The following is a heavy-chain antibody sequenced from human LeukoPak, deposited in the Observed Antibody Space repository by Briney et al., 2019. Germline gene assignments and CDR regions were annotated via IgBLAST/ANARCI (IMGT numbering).Heavy chain of an antibody. J-gene: IGHJ4*02. CDR2: IYTSGST. CDR3: AKDSSGYYFKY. D-gene: IGHD3-22*01. CDR1: GGSMSSYY. V-gene: IGHV4-4*07. Sequence: PSETLSLTCTVSGGSMSSYYWSWMRQPARKGLEWIGHIYTSGSTNFNPSLKSRVIMSVDTSKNQFSLNLTSVTAADTAVYYCAKDSSGYYFKYWGQGTLVTVSS.